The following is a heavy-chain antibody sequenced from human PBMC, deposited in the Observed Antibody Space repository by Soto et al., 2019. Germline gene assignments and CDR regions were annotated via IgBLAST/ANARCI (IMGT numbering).Heavy chain of an antibody. CDR1: GGSFSGYY. V-gene: IGHV4-34*01. J-gene: IGHJ5*01. CDR3: ARRPRYSSSWFDY. Sequence: QVQLQQWGAGLLKPSETLSLTCAVYGGSFSGYYWSWIRQPPGKGLEWIGEINHSGSTNYNPSLKSRVTISVDTSKNQFSLKLSSVTAADTAVYYCARRPRYSSSWFDYWGQGTLVTVSS. D-gene: IGHD6-13*01. CDR2: INHSGST.